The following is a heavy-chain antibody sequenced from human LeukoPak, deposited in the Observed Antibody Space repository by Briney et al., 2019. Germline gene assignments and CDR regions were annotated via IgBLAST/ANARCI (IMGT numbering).Heavy chain of an antibody. CDR2: ISWNSGSI. D-gene: IGHD2-2*01. V-gene: IGHV3-9*01. CDR3: AKGYCSSTSCPRDRFDP. J-gene: IGHJ5*02. CDR1: GFTFDDYA. Sequence: GGSLRLSCAPSGFTFDDYAMHWVRQAPGKGLEWVSGISWNSGSIGYADSVKGRFTISRDNAKNSLYLQMNSLRAEDTALYYCAKGYCSSTSCPRDRFDPWSQGTLVTVSS.